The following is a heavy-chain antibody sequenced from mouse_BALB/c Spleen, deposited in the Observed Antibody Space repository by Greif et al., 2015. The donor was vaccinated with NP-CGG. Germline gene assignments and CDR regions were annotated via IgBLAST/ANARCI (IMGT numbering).Heavy chain of an antibody. Sequence: QVQLQQSGAELVKPGASVKLSCKASGYTFTSYYMYWVKQRPGQGLEWIGEINPSNGGTNFNEKFKSKATLTVDKSSSTAYMQLSSLTSEDSAVYYCTAVQYAMDYWGQGTSVTVSS. CDR1: GYTFTSYY. CDR2: INPSNGGT. J-gene: IGHJ4*01. V-gene: IGHV1S16*01. D-gene: IGHD1-1*01. CDR3: TAVQYAMDY.